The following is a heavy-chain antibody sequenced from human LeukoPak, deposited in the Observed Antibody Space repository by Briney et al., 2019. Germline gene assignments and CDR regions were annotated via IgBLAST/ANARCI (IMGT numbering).Heavy chain of an antibody. CDR1: GGSISTYY. D-gene: IGHD5-18*01. J-gene: IGHJ6*03. Sequence: SETLSLTCTVSGGSISTYYWSWTRQSPGKGLEWIGYIYYDGSTNYNPSLKSRVTISVDTSKNQFSLKLSSVTAAETAVYYCAREGRYRYGYNEYHLYMDIWGKGTTVTVSS. V-gene: IGHV4-59*12. CDR3: AREGRYRYGYNEYHLYMDI. CDR2: IYYDGST.